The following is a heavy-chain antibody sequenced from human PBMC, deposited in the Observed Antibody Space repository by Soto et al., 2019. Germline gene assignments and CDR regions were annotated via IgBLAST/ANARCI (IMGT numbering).Heavy chain of an antibody. CDR2: INWDDDE. CDR1: GFSLNTSAMC. J-gene: IGHJ4*03. D-gene: IGHD3-3*01. Sequence: DSVPTMVNPTQTLTLTFTLSGFSLNTSAMCVTWIRQAPGKALEWLALINWDDDEYYSGSLKTRLTISKDTSKNQVVLTMTNMETVETATYYCARIHYSGGGPSATFPHYDIDFWGQGSLVTVNS. CDR3: ARIHYSGGGPSATFPHYDIDF. V-gene: IGHV2-70*01.